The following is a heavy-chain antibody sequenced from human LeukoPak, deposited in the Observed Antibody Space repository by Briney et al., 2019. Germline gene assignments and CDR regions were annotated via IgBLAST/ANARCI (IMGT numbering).Heavy chain of an antibody. CDR2: IAKNGTDI. CDR3: ARERANYYDNSGFWDFDP. CDR1: GFTFRNNG. V-gene: IGHV3-21*01. D-gene: IGHD3-22*01. Sequence: GGSLRLSCLPSGFTFRNNGMNWIRQAPGKGLEWVSSIAKNGTDISNVDSVKGWCTISRDNAKNSVFLQMSSLRVADTAVYYCARERANYYDNSGFWDFDPWGQGTLVTVSS. J-gene: IGHJ5*02.